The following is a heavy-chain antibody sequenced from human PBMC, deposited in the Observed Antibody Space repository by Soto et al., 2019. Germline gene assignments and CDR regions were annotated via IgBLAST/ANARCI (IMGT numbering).Heavy chain of an antibody. CDR2: ISYDGSNT. CDR3: VGGQYYFDY. J-gene: IGHJ4*02. Sequence: QVQLVESGGGVVQPGRSLRLSCAASGFPFTTYGMHRVREGPGKGLEWVAGISYDGSNTYYADSVKGRFTISRDNSKNTLYLQMNRLRPEDTALYYCVGGQYYFDYRGQGTLVTVSS. D-gene: IGHD3-10*01. CDR1: GFPFTTYG. V-gene: IGHV3-30*03.